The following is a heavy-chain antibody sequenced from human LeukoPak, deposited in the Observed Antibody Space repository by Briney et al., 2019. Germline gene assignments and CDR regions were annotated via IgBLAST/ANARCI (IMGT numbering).Heavy chain of an antibody. CDR2: IKQDGSEK. J-gene: IGHJ4*02. CDR3: AKGTLGYCSGGICYYFDN. CDR1: GFTFSSYW. V-gene: IGHV3-7*03. D-gene: IGHD2-15*01. Sequence: PGGSLRLSCAASGFTFSSYWMSWVRQAPGKGLEWVANIKQDGSEKYYVDSVKGRFTISRDNAKNSLYLQMNSLRADDTAVYYCAKGTLGYCSGGICYYFDNWGQGTLVTVSS.